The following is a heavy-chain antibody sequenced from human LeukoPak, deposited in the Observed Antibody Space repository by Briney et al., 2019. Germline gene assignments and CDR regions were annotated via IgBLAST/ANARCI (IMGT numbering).Heavy chain of an antibody. Sequence: SETLSLTCTVSGGSISSGGYYWSWIRQHPGKGLKWIGYIYYSGSTYYNPSLKSRVTISVDTSKNQFSLKLSSVTAADTAVYYCARYSSSWYDEGFDYWGQGTLVTVSS. J-gene: IGHJ4*02. CDR3: ARYSSSWYDEGFDY. D-gene: IGHD6-13*01. CDR2: IYYSGST. V-gene: IGHV4-31*03. CDR1: GGSISSGGYY.